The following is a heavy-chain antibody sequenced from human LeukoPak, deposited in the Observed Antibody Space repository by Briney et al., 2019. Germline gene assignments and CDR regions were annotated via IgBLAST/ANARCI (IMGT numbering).Heavy chain of an antibody. CDR3: ARSPSPYSSGWYFDY. J-gene: IGHJ4*02. D-gene: IGHD6-19*01. Sequence: SQTLSLTCAISGDSVSSNSAAWNWIRQSPSRGLEWLGRTYYRSKWYYDYAVAVKSRISINPDTSKNQFSLQLSSVTPEDTAVYYCARSPSPYSSGWYFDYWGQGTLVTVSS. V-gene: IGHV6-1*01. CDR1: GDSVSSNSAA. CDR2: TYYRSKWYY.